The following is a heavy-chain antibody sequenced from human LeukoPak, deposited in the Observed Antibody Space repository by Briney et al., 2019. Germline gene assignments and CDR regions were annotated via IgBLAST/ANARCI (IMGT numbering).Heavy chain of an antibody. CDR2: INWNGGST. V-gene: IGHV3-20*04. Sequence: GGSLRLSCAASGFTFDDYGMSWVRQAPGKGLEWVSGINWNGGSTGYADSVKGRFTISRDNAKNSLYLQMNSLRAEDTAVYYCAKELLLAVVTYYYGMDVWGQGTTVTVSS. J-gene: IGHJ6*02. D-gene: IGHD4-23*01. CDR1: GFTFDDYG. CDR3: AKELLLAVVTYYYGMDV.